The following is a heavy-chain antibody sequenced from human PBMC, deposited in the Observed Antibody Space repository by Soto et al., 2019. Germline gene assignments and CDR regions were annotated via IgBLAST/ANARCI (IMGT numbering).Heavy chain of an antibody. CDR1: GGSISSGGYY. J-gene: IGHJ4*02. D-gene: IGHD3-22*01. CDR3: ARLPTFGSYYDSSGYYYVTD. CDR2: IYYSGST. V-gene: IGHV4-31*03. Sequence: PSETLSLTCTVSGGSISSGGYYWNWIHQHPGKGLEWIGYIYYSGSTYYNPSLKSRVTISVDTSKNQFSLKLSSVTAADTAVYYCARLPTFGSYYDSSGYYYVTDWGQGTLVTVSS.